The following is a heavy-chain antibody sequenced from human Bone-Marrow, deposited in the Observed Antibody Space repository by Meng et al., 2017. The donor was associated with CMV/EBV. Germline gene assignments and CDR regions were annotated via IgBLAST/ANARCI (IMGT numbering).Heavy chain of an antibody. D-gene: IGHD3-10*01. CDR3: SYGSGSYYPFNY. Sequence: VQLGQLGAEVKKPGAYGKVSSEASGYNFTGYDMHWVRQAPGQGLEWMGWINPNSGGTNYAQKFQGRVTMTRDTSISTAYMELSRLRSDDTAVYYCSYGSGSYYPFNYWGQGTLVTVSS. J-gene: IGHJ4*02. V-gene: IGHV1-2*02. CDR2: INPNSGGT. CDR1: GYNFTGYD.